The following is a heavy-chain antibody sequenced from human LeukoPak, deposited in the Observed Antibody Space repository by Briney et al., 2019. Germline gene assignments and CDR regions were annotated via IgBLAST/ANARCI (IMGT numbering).Heavy chain of an antibody. V-gene: IGHV3-30-3*01. J-gene: IGHJ4*02. CDR2: ISYDGSNK. CDR1: GFTFSSYA. D-gene: IGHD3-10*01. Sequence: GRSLRLSCAASGFTFSSYAMHWVRQAPGKGLEWVAVISYDGSNKYYADSVKGRFTISRDNSKNTLYLQMNSLRAEDTAVYYCAKDGNYYGSGSYYNVAGHFDYWGQGTLVTVSS. CDR3: AKDGNYYGSGSYYNVAGHFDY.